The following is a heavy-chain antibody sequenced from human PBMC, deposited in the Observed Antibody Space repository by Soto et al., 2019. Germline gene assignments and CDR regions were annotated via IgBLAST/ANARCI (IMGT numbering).Heavy chain of an antibody. CDR2: IIPIFGTA. CDR1: GGTFSSYA. J-gene: IGHJ6*02. V-gene: IGHV1-69*01. D-gene: IGHD2-2*01. Sequence: QVQLVQSGAEVKKPGSSVKVSCKASGGTFSSYAISWVRQAPGQGLEWMGGIIPIFGTANYAQKFQGRVTITADESTSTAYMELSSLRSEDTAVYYCARDLTEKPSTRVYYYGMDVWGQGTTVTVSS. CDR3: ARDLTEKPSTRVYYYGMDV.